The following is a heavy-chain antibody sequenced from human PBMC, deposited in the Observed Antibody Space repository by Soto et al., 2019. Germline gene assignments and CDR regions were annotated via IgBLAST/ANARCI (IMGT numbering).Heavy chain of an antibody. J-gene: IGHJ6*03. Sequence: QVQLQESGPGLVKPSQTLSLTCTVSGGSISSGGYYWSWIRQHPGKGLEWIGYIYYSGSTYYNPSLKSRVTISVDTSKNQFSLKLSSVTAADTAVYYCAEYHYDFWSGYYTPYYYYYMDVWGKGTTVTVSS. CDR2: IYYSGST. V-gene: IGHV4-31*03. CDR3: AEYHYDFWSGYYTPYYYYYMDV. CDR1: GGSISSGGYY. D-gene: IGHD3-3*01.